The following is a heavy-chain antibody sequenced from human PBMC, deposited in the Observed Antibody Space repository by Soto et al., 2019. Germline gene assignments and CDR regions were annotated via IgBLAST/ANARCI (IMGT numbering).Heavy chain of an antibody. Sequence: PSETLSLTCSVSGGSISSSSYYWGWVRQPPGKGLEWIGSIYYSGSTYYNPSLKSRVTISVDTSKNQFSLKLSSVTAADTAVYYCAIFWVVNEYFQHWGQGTLVTVSS. CDR3: AIFWVVNEYFQH. CDR1: GGSISSSSYY. J-gene: IGHJ1*01. D-gene: IGHD2-21*01. V-gene: IGHV4-39*01. CDR2: IYYSGST.